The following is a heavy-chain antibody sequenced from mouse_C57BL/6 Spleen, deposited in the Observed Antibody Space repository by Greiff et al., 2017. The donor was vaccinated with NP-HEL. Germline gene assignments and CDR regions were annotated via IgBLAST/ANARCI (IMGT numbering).Heavy chain of an antibody. J-gene: IGHJ4*01. D-gene: IGHD2-4*01. V-gene: IGHV1-69*01. CDR3: ARSGYDYDDRGDYAMGY. CDR1: GYTFTSYW. Sequence: QVQLQQPGAELVMPGASVKLSCKASGYTFTSYWMHWVKQRPGQGLEWIGELDPSDSYTNYNQKFKGKTTLTVDKSSSTAYIQLSSLTAEDSAVYCCARSGYDYDDRGDYAMGYWGQGTSVTVSS. CDR2: LDPSDSYT.